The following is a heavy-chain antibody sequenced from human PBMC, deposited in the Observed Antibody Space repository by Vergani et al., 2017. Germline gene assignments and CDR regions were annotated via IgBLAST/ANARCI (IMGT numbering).Heavy chain of an antibody. J-gene: IGHJ4*02. CDR3: AKSTGGGIYYFDY. D-gene: IGHD3-16*01. CDR2: IYPGDSDN. Sequence: EVQLVQSGAEVKKPGASLKISCKGSGYSFSNYWIGWVRQMPGKGLEWMGIIYPGDSDNRYSPSFQGQATISVDKSISTAYLQWSSLKASDTAMYYCAKSTGGGIYYFDYWGQGTLVTVSS. CDR1: GYSFSNYW. V-gene: IGHV5-51*03.